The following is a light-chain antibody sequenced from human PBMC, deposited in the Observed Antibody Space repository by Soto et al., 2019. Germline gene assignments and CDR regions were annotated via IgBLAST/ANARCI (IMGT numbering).Light chain of an antibody. CDR1: SSDIGSNP. Sequence: QSVLTQPPSASGTPGQRVAISCSGGSSDIGSNPVNWYLHLPGAAPKLLIYRDNQRPSWDPDRFSGSKSGTSASLTISGLQSEDEADYFCSAWDDSIYGPVFGGGTKLTVL. V-gene: IGLV1-44*01. CDR2: RDN. CDR3: SAWDDSIYGPV. J-gene: IGLJ2*01.